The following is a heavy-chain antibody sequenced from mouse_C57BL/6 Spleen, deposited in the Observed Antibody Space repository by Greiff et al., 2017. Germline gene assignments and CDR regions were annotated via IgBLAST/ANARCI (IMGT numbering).Heavy chain of an antibody. V-gene: IGHV5-9-1*02. Sequence: DVMLVESGEGLVKPGGSLKLSCAASGFTFSSYAMSWVRQTPEKRLEWVAYISSGGDYIYYADTVKGRFTISRDNARNTLYLQMSSLKSEDTAMYYCTRGVYGYDSAMDYWGQGTSVTVSS. CDR3: TRGVYGYDSAMDY. CDR1: GFTFSSYA. CDR2: ISSGGDYI. J-gene: IGHJ4*01. D-gene: IGHD2-2*01.